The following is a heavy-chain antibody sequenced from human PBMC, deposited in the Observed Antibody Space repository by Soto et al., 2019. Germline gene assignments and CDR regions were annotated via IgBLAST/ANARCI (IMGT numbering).Heavy chain of an antibody. J-gene: IGHJ4*02. CDR1: GYSFTNYW. Sequence: EVQLVQSGAEVKKPGESLRISCKDSGYSFTNYWISWVRQMPGKGLEWMGRIDPSDSYTNYSPSFQGHVTISVDKSISTAYLQWNSLKASDTAMYYCARYMGRWGTPIGSWGQGTLVTVSS. V-gene: IGHV5-10-1*01. CDR2: IDPSDSYT. D-gene: IGHD2-8*02. CDR3: ARYMGRWGTPIGS.